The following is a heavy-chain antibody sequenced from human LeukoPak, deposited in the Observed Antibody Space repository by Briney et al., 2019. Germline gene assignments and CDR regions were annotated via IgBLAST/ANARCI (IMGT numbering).Heavy chain of an antibody. Sequence: GGSLRLSCEASGFNFGRISMHWVRQAPGKGLEWVALISRDGRTTYYADSVQGRLTISRDNSRNTLYLQMSSLRVEDTALYYCAKERGERSGWINFDYWGQGNLVAASS. D-gene: IGHD3-3*01. J-gene: IGHJ4*02. V-gene: IGHV3-30*18. CDR2: ISRDGRTT. CDR3: AKERGERSGWINFDY. CDR1: GFNFGRIS.